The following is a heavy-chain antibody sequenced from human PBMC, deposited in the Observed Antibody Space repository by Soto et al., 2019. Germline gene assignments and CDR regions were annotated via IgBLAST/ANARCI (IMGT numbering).Heavy chain of an antibody. V-gene: IGHV1-69*12. J-gene: IGHJ2*01. CDR1: GGTFSSYA. Sequence: QVQLVQSGAEVKKPGSSVKVSCKASGGTFSSYAISWVRQAPGQGLEWMGGIIPIFGTANYAQKFQGRVXIXAXXSTSTAYMELSSLRSEDTAVYYCAREDGSYWYFDLWGRGTLVTVSS. CDR3: AREDGSYWYFDL. CDR2: IIPIFGTA. D-gene: IGHD1-26*01.